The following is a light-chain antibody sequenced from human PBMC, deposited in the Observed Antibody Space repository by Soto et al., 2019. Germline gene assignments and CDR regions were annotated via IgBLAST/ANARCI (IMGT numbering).Light chain of an antibody. CDR2: DVS. CDR3: SSYTTSTTYV. J-gene: IGLJ1*01. CDR1: SSDVGAYNY. Sequence: QSALTQPASVSGSPGQSITISCTGTSSDVGAYNYVSWYQQHPGKAPKLMIYDVSDRPSGVSDRFSGSKSGNTASLTISGLRAEDEADHYCSSYTTSTTYVFGTGTKVTVL. V-gene: IGLV2-14*03.